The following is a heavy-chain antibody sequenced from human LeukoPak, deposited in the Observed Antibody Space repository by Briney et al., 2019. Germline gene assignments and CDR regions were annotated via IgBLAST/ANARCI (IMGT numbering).Heavy chain of an antibody. CDR1: GGTFSSYA. CDR3: ARGGTLRAAAGNDY. D-gene: IGHD6-13*01. V-gene: IGHV1-69*01. J-gene: IGHJ4*02. CDR2: IIPIFGTA. Sequence: SVKVSCKASGGTFSSYAISWVRQAPGQGLEWMGGIIPIFGTANYAQKFQGRVTITADGSTSTAYMELSSLRSEDTAVYYCARGGTLRAAAGNDYWGQGTLVTVSS.